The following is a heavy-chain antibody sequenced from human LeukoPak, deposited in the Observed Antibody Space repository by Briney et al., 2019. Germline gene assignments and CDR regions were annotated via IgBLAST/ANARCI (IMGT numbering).Heavy chain of an antibody. D-gene: IGHD2-2*01. CDR2: IWYDGSNK. CDR1: GSTFSSYG. Sequence: GSLRLSCAASGSTFSSYGMHWVRQAPGKGLEWVAAIWYDGSNKYYADSVKGRFTISRDNSKNTLYLQMNSLRAEDTAVYYCAKDVGCSSTSCYVGGWFDPWGQGTLVTVSS. J-gene: IGHJ5*02. CDR3: AKDVGCSSTSCYVGGWFDP. V-gene: IGHV3-33*06.